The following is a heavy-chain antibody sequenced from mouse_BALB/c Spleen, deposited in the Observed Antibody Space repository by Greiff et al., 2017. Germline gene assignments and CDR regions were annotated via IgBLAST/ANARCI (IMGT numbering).Heavy chain of an antibody. V-gene: IGHV3-6*02. Sequence: EVKLQESGPGLVKPSQSLSLTCSVTGYSITSGYYWNWIRQFPGNKLEWMGYISYDGSNNYNPSLKNRISITRDTSKNQFFLKLNSVTTEDTATYYCARKDYGYGAWFAYWGQGTLVTVSA. D-gene: IGHD1-2*01. CDR1: GYSITSGYY. J-gene: IGHJ3*01. CDR2: ISYDGSN. CDR3: ARKDYGYGAWFAY.